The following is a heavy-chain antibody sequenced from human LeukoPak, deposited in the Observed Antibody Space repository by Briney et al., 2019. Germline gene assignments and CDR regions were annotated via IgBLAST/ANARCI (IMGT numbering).Heavy chain of an antibody. CDR2: ISYDGSNK. Sequence: GGSLRLSCAASGFTFSSYGMHWVRQAPGKGQEWVAVISYDGSNKYYADSVKGRFTTSSDNSKNTLYLQMNSLRAEDTAVYYCAKDPARIAVAVRYFDYWGQGTLVTVSS. J-gene: IGHJ4*02. D-gene: IGHD6-19*01. CDR3: AKDPARIAVAVRYFDY. V-gene: IGHV3-30*18. CDR1: GFTFSSYG.